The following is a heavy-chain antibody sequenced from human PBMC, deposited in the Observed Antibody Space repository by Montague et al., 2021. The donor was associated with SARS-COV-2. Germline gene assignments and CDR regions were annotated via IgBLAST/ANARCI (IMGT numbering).Heavy chain of an antibody. V-gene: IGHV3-48*03. CDR2: ISNSGDTK. D-gene: IGHD3-22*01. CDR1: GFIFSSYE. Sequence: SLRLSCAASGFIFSSYEMNWVRQAPGKGLEWVSYISNSGDTKYYADSVKGRFTISRDNAKNSLYLQMSSLRAEDTAVYYCARAGEDYYYDSSGFLYWGQGFLVTVSS. J-gene: IGHJ4*02. CDR3: ARAGEDYYYDSSGFLY.